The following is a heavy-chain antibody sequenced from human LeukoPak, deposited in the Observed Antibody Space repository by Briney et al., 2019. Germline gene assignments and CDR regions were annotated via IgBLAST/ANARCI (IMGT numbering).Heavy chain of an antibody. V-gene: IGHV4-31*03. Sequence: SQTLSLTCTVSGGSISSGGYYWSWIRQHPGEGLEWIGYIYYSGSTYYNPSLKSRVTISVDTSKNQFSLKLSSVTAADTAVYYCASRGIDILTGRYYFDYWGQGTLVTVSS. J-gene: IGHJ4*02. D-gene: IGHD3-9*01. CDR3: ASRGIDILTGRYYFDY. CDR1: GGSISSGGYY. CDR2: IYYSGST.